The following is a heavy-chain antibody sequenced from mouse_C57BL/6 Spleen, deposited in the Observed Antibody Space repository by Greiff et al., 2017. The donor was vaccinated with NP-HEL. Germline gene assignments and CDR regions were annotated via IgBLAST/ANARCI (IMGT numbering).Heavy chain of an antibody. CDR1: GYTFTDYE. V-gene: IGHV1-15*01. CDR2: IDPETGGT. D-gene: IGHD2-4*01. J-gene: IGHJ3*01. CDR3: TRGGLRRELRFAY. Sequence: QVQLKQSGAELVRPGASVTLSCKASGYTFTDYEMHWVKQTPVHGLEWIGAIDPETGGTAYNQKFKGKAILTADKSYSTAYMELRSLTSADSAVYYCTRGGLRRELRFAYWGQGTLVTVSA.